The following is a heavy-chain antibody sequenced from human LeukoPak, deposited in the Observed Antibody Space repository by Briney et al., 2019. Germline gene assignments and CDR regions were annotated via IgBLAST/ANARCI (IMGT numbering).Heavy chain of an antibody. D-gene: IGHD1-26*01. CDR2: ISNNGGYT. CDR1: GFTFSSSA. V-gene: IGHV3-23*01. Sequence: GGSLRLSCAASGFTFSSSAMSWVRQAPGKGLEWVSAISNNGGYTYYADSVQGRFTISRDNSKSTLCLQMNSLRAEDTAVYYCAKEQIVGAPIFDYWGQGTLVTVSS. CDR3: AKEQIVGAPIFDY. J-gene: IGHJ4*02.